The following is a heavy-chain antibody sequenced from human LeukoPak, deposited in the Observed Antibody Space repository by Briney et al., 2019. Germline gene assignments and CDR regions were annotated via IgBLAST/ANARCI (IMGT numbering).Heavy chain of an antibody. CDR2: IIPILGIA. CDR3: AREYYGSGANWFDP. J-gene: IGHJ5*02. V-gene: IGHV1-69*04. D-gene: IGHD3-10*01. CDR1: GGTFSSYA. Sequence: SVKVSCKASGGTFSSYAISWVRQAPGQGLEWMGRIIPILGIANYAQKFQGRVTITADKSTSAAYMELSSLRSEDTAVYYCAREYYGSGANWFDPWGQGTLVTVSS.